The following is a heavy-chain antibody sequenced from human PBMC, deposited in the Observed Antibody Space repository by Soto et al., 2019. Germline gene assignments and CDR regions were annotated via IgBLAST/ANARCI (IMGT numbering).Heavy chain of an antibody. CDR2: IYSGGST. D-gene: IGHD6-19*01. J-gene: IGHJ6*02. CDR3: ASSEAVAGTDYYYGMDV. Sequence: XGSLRLSCAAAGFTVSSNYMSWVRQAPGRGLEWVSVIYSGGSTYYADSVKGRFTISRDNSKNTLYLQMNSLRAEDTAVYYCASSEAVAGTDYYYGMDVWGQGTTVTVSS. CDR1: GFTVSSNY. V-gene: IGHV3-53*01.